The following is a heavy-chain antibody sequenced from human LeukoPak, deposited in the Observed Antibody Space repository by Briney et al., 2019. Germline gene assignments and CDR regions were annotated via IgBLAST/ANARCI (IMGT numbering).Heavy chain of an antibody. CDR3: ARDGVAAGIYFDY. V-gene: IGHV3-7*01. D-gene: IGHD6-13*01. CDR2: INQDGSEK. Sequence: PGGSLRLSCAVSGFTFSSHWMSWVGQAPGKGLEWVANINQDGSEKHYVDSVKGRFTISRDNAKNSLYLQMNSLRVEDTAVYYCARDGVAAGIYFDYWGQGTLVTVSS. J-gene: IGHJ4*02. CDR1: GFTFSSHW.